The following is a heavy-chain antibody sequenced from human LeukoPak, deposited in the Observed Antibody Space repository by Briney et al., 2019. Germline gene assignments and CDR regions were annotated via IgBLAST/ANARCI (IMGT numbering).Heavy chain of an antibody. CDR1: GVSLSSSHHF. CDR3: ARLPPTGEGGRGTFDT. J-gene: IGHJ3*02. Sequence: PSETLSLTCAVSGVSLSSSHHFWGWIRQSPGKGLEWIGSMYSSGSAYYNPSLTSRVSMSVDTSKNQFFLKLTSVTAADTAVYYCARLPPTGEGGRGTFDTWGQGTVVTVSS. D-gene: IGHD7-27*01. V-gene: IGHV4-39*01. CDR2: MYSSGSA.